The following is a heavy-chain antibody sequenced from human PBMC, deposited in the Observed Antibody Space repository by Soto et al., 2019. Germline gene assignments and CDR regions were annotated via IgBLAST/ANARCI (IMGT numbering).Heavy chain of an antibody. D-gene: IGHD1-7*01. CDR1: GGTFSSYA. CDR3: AGPPELTRIYYYYGMDV. J-gene: IGHJ6*02. CDR2: IIPIFGTA. V-gene: IGHV1-69*12. Sequence: QVQLVQSGAEVKKPGSSVKVSCKASGGTFSSYAISWVRQAPGQGLEWMGGIIPIFGTANYAQKVQGRVTITADESTSTAYKELSSLRSEDTAVYYCAGPPELTRIYYYYGMDVWGQGTTVTVSS.